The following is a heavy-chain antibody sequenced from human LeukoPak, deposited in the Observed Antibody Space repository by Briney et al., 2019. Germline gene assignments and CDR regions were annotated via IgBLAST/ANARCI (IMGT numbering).Heavy chain of an antibody. J-gene: IGHJ4*02. CDR2: IYDSGTT. CDR3: TRGGDRRGFDY. Sequence: SETLSLTCTVSGGSVSSGTYYWTWIRQPPGKGLEWIGYIYDSGTTYYNPALQSRVTISVDTSDNQFSLKLTSLTAADTAVYYCTRGGDRRGFDYWGQGTLVTVSS. V-gene: IGHV4-61*01. D-gene: IGHD1-14*01. CDR1: GGSVSSGTYY.